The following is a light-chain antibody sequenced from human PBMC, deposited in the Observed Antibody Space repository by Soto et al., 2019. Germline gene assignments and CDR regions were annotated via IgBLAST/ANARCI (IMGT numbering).Light chain of an antibody. J-gene: IGKJ4*01. CDR1: QSVSSQ. Sequence: EIVLSQSPATLSLSPGERATLSCRASQSVSSQLAWYQQKPGQAPRLLIYDASNRATGIPGRFSGSGSGTDFTLTISSLEPEDLVVYYCQHRSNWPSFGGGTKVEIK. CDR2: DAS. CDR3: QHRSNWPS. V-gene: IGKV3-11*01.